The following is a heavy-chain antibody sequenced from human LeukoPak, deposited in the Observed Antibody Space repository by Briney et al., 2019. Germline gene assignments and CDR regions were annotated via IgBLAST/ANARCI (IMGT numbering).Heavy chain of an antibody. CDR1: GFTFSSYA. Sequence: PGGSLRLSCAASGFTFSSYAMSWVRQAPGKGLEWVSAISGSGGSTYYADSVKGRFTISRDNSKNTLYLQMSSLRAEDTAVYYCAKSIRGLLWFGEPAFDAFDIWGQGTMVTVSS. D-gene: IGHD3-10*01. V-gene: IGHV3-23*01. CDR3: AKSIRGLLWFGEPAFDAFDI. CDR2: ISGSGGST. J-gene: IGHJ3*02.